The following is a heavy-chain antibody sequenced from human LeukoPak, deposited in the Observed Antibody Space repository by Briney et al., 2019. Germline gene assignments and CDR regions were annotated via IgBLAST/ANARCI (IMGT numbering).Heavy chain of an antibody. CDR3: ARGGSGIAAAGNDY. D-gene: IGHD6-13*01. Sequence: PGGSLRLSCAASEFTFRSHVMSWVRQAPGKGLEWVSAIVGSGATTHYADSVKGRFTISRDNSKNTLYLQMNSLRAEDTAVYYCARGGSGIAAAGNDYWGQGTLLTVSS. CDR2: IVGSGATT. V-gene: IGHV3-23*01. J-gene: IGHJ4*02. CDR1: EFTFRSHV.